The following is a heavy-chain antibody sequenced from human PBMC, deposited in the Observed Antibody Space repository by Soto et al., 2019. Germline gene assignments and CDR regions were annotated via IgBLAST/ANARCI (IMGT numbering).Heavy chain of an antibody. CDR3: AGTNWNNHWFDP. V-gene: IGHV4-39*01. Sequence: QLQLQESGPGLVKPSETLSLTCTVSGGSISSSSYYWGWIRQPPGKGLEWIGSIYYSGSTYYNPSLKSRVTISVDTSKNQFSLKLSSVTATDTAVYYCAGTNWNNHWFDPWGQGTLVTVSS. D-gene: IGHD1-20*01. CDR2: IYYSGST. J-gene: IGHJ5*02. CDR1: GGSISSSSYY.